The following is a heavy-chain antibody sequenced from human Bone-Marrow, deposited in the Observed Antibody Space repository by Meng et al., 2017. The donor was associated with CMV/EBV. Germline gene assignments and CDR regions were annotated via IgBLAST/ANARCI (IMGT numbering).Heavy chain of an antibody. J-gene: IGHJ5*02. Sequence: GSLRLSCAASGFIFRSYTMNWVRQAPGKGLEWVSSISGDSTYIFYKDSLKGRFTISRDNAKNSLYLQMNSLRVEDTGVYYCARDGDWLPPLFDPRGQGDLVTVSS. CDR2: ISGDSTYI. CDR1: GFIFRSYT. D-gene: IGHD2-21*01. V-gene: IGHV3-21*01. CDR3: ARDGDWLPPLFDP.